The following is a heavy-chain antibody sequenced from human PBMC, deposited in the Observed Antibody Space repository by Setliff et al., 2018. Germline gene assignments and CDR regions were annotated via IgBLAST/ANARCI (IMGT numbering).Heavy chain of an antibody. CDR1: GDSIDTDIW. D-gene: IGHD1-7*01. J-gene: IGHJ5*02. V-gene: IGHV4-4*02. CDR2: IYLGGSP. Sequence: TLSLTCAVSGDSIDTDIWWSWVRQSPGKGLEWIGEIYLGGSPTYNPSLKSRVTISIYKSKNQLSLDLTSVTAADTAVYYCARNWHWGFDPWGRGALVTVSS. CDR3: ARNWHWGFDP.